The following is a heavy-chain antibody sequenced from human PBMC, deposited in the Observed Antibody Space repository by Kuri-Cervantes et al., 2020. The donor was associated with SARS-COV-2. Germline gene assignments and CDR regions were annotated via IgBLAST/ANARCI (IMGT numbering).Heavy chain of an antibody. D-gene: IGHD2-2*01. CDR2: INPNSGGT. Sequence: ASVKVSCKASGYTFTGYYMHWVRQAPGQGLEWMGWINPNSGGTNYARKFQGWVTMTRDTSISTAYMELSRLRADDTAVYYCARARPRGQDIVVVPAAQKDYYYGMDVWGQGTTVTVSS. CDR1: GYTFTGYY. CDR3: ARARPRGQDIVVVPAAQKDYYYGMDV. V-gene: IGHV1-2*04. J-gene: IGHJ6*02.